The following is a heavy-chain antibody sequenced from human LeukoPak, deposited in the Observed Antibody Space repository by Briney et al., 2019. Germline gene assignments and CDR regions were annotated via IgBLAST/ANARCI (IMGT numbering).Heavy chain of an antibody. Sequence: PSETLSLTCTVSGGSISSSNYYWGWIRQPPGKGLEWIGSIYHSGSTYYNPSLKSRVTISVDTSKNQFSLKLSSVTAADTAVYYCARAQTSYYYDSSGSNWFDPWGQGTLVTVSS. CDR2: IYHSGST. D-gene: IGHD3-22*01. CDR1: GGSISSSNYY. CDR3: ARAQTSYYYDSSGSNWFDP. V-gene: IGHV4-39*07. J-gene: IGHJ5*02.